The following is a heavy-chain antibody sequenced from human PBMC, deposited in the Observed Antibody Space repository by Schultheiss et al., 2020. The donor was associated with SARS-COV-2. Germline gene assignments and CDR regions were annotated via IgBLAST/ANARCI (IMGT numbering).Heavy chain of an antibody. CDR1: GGSFSGYY. V-gene: IGHV4-34*01. CDR3: ARAGCSSTSCPRGELRGLFDY. CDR2: INHSGST. Sequence: SETLSLTCAVYGGSFSGYYWSWIRQPPGKGLEWIGEINHSGSTNYNPSLKSRVTISVDTSKNQFSLKLSSVTAADTAVYYCARAGCSSTSCPRGELRGLFDYWGQGTLVTVSS. J-gene: IGHJ4*02. D-gene: IGHD2-2*01.